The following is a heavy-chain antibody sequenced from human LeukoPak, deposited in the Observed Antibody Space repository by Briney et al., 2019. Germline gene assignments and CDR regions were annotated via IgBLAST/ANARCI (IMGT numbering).Heavy chain of an antibody. V-gene: IGHV1-46*01. Sequence: GESLKISCKGSGYTFTSYYMHWVRQAPGQGLEWMGIINPSGGSTSYAQKFQGRVTMTRDTSTSTVYMELSSLRSEDTAVYYCARDAEFFGVVRNWFDPWGQGTLVTVSS. D-gene: IGHD3-3*01. CDR3: ARDAEFFGVVRNWFDP. CDR1: GYTFTSYY. CDR2: INPSGGST. J-gene: IGHJ5*02.